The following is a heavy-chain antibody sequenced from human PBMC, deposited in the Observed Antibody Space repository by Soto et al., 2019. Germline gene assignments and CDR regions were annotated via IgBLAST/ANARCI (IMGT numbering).Heavy chain of an antibody. CDR3: AREAYYYGSGSYYKGGYYGMDV. J-gene: IGHJ6*02. D-gene: IGHD3-10*01. CDR1: GYSFTSYW. Sequence: GESLKISCKGSGYSFTSYWIGWVRQMPGKGLEWMGIIYPGDSDTRYSPSFQGQVTISADKSISTAYLQWSSPKASDTAMYYCAREAYYYGSGSYYKGGYYGMDVWGQGTTVTVSS. CDR2: IYPGDSDT. V-gene: IGHV5-51*01.